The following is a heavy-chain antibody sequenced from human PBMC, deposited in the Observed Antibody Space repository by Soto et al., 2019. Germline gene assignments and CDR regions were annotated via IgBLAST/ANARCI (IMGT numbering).Heavy chain of an antibody. V-gene: IGHV3-23*01. J-gene: IGHJ4*01. D-gene: IGHD4-17*01. CDR3: ATSNYGERD. Sequence: EGQVLESGGGLVQPGGSLRLTCVASGFTLSNYGMSWVRQAPGKGLEWVSFVSGDGGSTYYIDSVKGRCTISRDSSKNTVCLQMNSLRAEDTAVYYCATSNYGERDWGQGTLVTVSS. CDR1: GFTLSNYG. CDR2: VSGDGGST.